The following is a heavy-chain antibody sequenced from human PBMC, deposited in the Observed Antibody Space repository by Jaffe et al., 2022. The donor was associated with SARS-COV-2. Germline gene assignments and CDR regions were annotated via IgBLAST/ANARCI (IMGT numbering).Heavy chain of an antibody. Sequence: EVQLVESGGGLVQPGGSLRLSCAASGFTFSDHYMDWVRQAPGKGLEWVGRTRNKANSYTTEYAASVKGRFTISRDDSKNSLYLQMNSLKTEDTAVYYCASVPHPLRWPSPIWGQGTMVTVSS. V-gene: IGHV3-72*01. CDR1: GFTFSDHY. D-gene: IGHD4-17*01. J-gene: IGHJ3*02. CDR3: ASVPHPLRWPSPI. CDR2: TRNKANSYTT.